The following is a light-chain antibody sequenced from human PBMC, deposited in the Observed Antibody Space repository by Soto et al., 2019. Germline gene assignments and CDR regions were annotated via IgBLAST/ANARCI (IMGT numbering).Light chain of an antibody. CDR2: LGS. Sequence: DIVITQSPLSLPVTPVEPASISCRSSQSLLHSNGYNYLDWYLQKPGQSPQLLIYLGSNRASGVPDRFSGSGSGKDFTLKISRVEAEDVGVYYCMQPLQSWKFGQGTKVDIK. CDR3: MQPLQSWK. V-gene: IGKV2-28*01. CDR1: QSLLHSNGYNY. J-gene: IGKJ1*01.